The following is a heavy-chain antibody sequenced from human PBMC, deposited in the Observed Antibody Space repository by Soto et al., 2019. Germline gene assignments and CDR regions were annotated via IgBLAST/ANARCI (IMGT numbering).Heavy chain of an antibody. V-gene: IGHV6-1*01. CDR2: TYYRSKWYN. Sequence: SQTLSLTCAISGDSVSSNSAAWNWIRQSPSRGLEWLGRTYYRSKWYNDYAVSVKSRITINPDTSKNQFSLQLNSVTPEDTAVYYCAGGTVLLWFGELSTWFDPWGQGTLVTSPQ. J-gene: IGHJ5*02. CDR1: GDSVSSNSAA. CDR3: AGGTVLLWFGELSTWFDP. D-gene: IGHD3-10*01.